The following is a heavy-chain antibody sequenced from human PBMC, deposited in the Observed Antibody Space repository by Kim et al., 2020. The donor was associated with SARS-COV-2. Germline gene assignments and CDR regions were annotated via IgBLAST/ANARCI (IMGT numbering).Heavy chain of an antibody. V-gene: IGHV3-30*18. CDR1: GFTFSTYG. CDR2: VSSDGGTK. J-gene: IGHJ3*02. D-gene: IGHD3-10*01. CDR3: TNEGEGVPKKYVFDI. Sequence: GGSLRLSCVDSGFTFSTYGMHWVRQAPGKGLEWVAVVSSDGGTKYYADSVKGRFTISRDNSKNTLNLQMNSLRAEDTAIYYCTNEGEGVPKKYVFDIWG.